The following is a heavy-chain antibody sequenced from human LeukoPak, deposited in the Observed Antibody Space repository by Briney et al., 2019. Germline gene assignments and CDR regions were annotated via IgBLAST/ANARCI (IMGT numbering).Heavy chain of an antibody. Sequence: ASVTVSCKASGYTFTGYYMHWVRQAPGQGLEWMGRINPHTGGTNSAQKFQGRVTMTRDTSISTAYMELSRLRFDDTAVYYCARAKGAVDHNWFDPWGQGTLVTVSS. V-gene: IGHV1-2*06. CDR1: GYTFTGYY. CDR3: ARAKGAVDHNWFDP. CDR2: INPHTGGT. J-gene: IGHJ5*02. D-gene: IGHD6-19*01.